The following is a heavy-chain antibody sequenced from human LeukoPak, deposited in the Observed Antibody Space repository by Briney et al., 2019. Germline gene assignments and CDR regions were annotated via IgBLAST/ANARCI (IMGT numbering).Heavy chain of an antibody. J-gene: IGHJ4*02. D-gene: IGHD3-10*01. V-gene: IGHV3-23*01. CDR2: ISGSSGST. CDR1: GFTFSIYG. CDR3: AKVQPYYYGSGSYLDY. Sequence: GGSLRLSCAASGFTFSIYGMSWVRQAPGKGLEWVSAISGSSGSTYYADSVKGRFTISRDNSKNTLYLQMNSLRAEDTAVYYCAKVQPYYYGSGSYLDYWGQGTLVTVSS.